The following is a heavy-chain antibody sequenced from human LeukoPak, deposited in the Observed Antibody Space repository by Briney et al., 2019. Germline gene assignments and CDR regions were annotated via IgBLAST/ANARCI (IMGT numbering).Heavy chain of an antibody. J-gene: IGHJ5*02. D-gene: IGHD3-10*01. Sequence: ASVKVSCKASGYTFTSYDINWVRQATGQGLEWMGWMNPNSGNTGYAQKFQGRVTMTRNTSISTAYMELSSLRSEDTAVYYGARGKYYYGSGCLNWFDPWGQGTLVTVSS. CDR3: ARGKYYYGSGCLNWFDP. V-gene: IGHV1-8*01. CDR1: GYTFTSYD. CDR2: MNPNSGNT.